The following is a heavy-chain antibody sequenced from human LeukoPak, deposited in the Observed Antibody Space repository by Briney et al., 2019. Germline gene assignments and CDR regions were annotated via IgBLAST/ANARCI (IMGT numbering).Heavy chain of an antibody. CDR3: ARDLRWYQAGAFDI. J-gene: IGHJ3*02. D-gene: IGHD4-23*01. V-gene: IGHV3-66*01. CDR2: IYSGGST. CDR1: GFTVSSNY. Sequence: GGSLRLSCAASGFTVSSNYMSWVRQAPGKGLEWVSVIYSGGSTYYADSVKGRFTISRDNSKNTLYLQMNSLRAEDTAVYYCARDLRWYQAGAFDIWGQGTMVTVSS.